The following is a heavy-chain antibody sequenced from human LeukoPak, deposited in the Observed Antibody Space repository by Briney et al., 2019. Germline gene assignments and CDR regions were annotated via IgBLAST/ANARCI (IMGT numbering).Heavy chain of an antibody. Sequence: SQTPSLTCAISGDSVSNNRAAWNWIRQSPSRGLEWLGRTYYKSRWDNDYAASVKSRITISPDTSKNQFSLQLNFVTPEDTAVYYCTRDATRTGWFDPWGQGTLVTVSS. CDR3: TRDATRTGWFDP. D-gene: IGHD1-14*01. CDR1: GDSVSNNRAA. CDR2: TYYKSRWDN. J-gene: IGHJ5*02. V-gene: IGHV6-1*01.